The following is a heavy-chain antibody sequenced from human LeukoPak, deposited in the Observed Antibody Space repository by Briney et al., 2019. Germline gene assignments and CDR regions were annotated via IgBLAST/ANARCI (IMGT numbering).Heavy chain of an antibody. CDR1: GFTFSSYG. Sequence: PGGSLRLSCAASGFTFSSYGMHWVRQAPGKGLEWVAVISYDGSDKYYADSVKGRFTISRDNSKNTLYLQMNSLRAEDTAVYYCAKDSWVVSIAVAGDFDYWGQGTLVTVSS. D-gene: IGHD6-19*01. J-gene: IGHJ4*02. CDR2: ISYDGSDK. V-gene: IGHV3-30*18. CDR3: AKDSWVVSIAVAGDFDY.